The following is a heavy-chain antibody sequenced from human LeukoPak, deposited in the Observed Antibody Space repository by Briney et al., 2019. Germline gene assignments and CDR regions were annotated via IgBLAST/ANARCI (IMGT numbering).Heavy chain of an antibody. CDR2: INPSGGST. D-gene: IGHD3-10*01. J-gene: IGHJ6*03. V-gene: IGHV1-46*01. CDR1: GYTFTSYY. CDR3: ARDYYYGSGSYSAYYYMDV. Sequence: ASVKVSCKASGYTFTSYYMHWVRQAPGQGFEWMGIINPSGGSTSYAQKFQGRVTMTRDMSTSTVYMELSSLRSEDKAVYYCARDYYYGSGSYSAYYYMDVWGKGTTVTVSS.